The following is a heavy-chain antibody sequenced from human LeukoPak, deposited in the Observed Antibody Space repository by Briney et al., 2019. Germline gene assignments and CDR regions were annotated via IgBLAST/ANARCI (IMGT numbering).Heavy chain of an antibody. CDR2: MNPNSGNT. Sequence: ASVKVSCKASGYTFTSYDINWVRQATGQGLEWMGWMNPNSGNTGYAQKFQGRVTMTRDTSISTAYMELSRLRSDDTAVYYCAREGSTSSTSYAVIDIWGQGTMVTVSS. CDR3: AREGSTSSTSYAVIDI. J-gene: IGHJ3*02. D-gene: IGHD2-2*01. V-gene: IGHV1-8*01. CDR1: GYTFTSYD.